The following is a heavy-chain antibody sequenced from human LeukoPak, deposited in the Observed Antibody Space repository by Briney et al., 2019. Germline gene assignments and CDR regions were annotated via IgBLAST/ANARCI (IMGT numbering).Heavy chain of an antibody. CDR1: GDSISSGDYY. J-gene: IGHJ4*02. Sequence: PSETLSLTCTVSGDSISSGDYYWSWIRQYPGKGLEWIGYIYYSGSTYYNPSLKSRITMSVDTSKNQFSLKLTSVTAADTAVYYCARDSTGYGDIDHWGQGTLVTVSS. CDR2: IYYSGST. CDR3: ARDSTGYGDIDH. D-gene: IGHD3-9*01. V-gene: IGHV4-31*03.